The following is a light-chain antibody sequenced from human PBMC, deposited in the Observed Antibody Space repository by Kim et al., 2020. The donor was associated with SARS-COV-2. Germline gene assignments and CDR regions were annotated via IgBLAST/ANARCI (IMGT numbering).Light chain of an antibody. CDR2: AAS. CDR1: QSISSH. V-gene: IGKV1-39*01. CDR3: QQSYINPFT. J-gene: IGKJ3*01. Sequence: DIQMTQSPSSLSASVGDRVTITCRTTQSISSHLNWYQKKPGRAPKLLISAASTLQGGVPSRFSGSGSETDFTLTISSLQPEDFATYFCQQSYINPFTFGPGTKVHIK.